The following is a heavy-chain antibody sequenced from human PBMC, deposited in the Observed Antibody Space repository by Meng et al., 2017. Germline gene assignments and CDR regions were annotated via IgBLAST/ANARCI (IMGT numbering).Heavy chain of an antibody. V-gene: IGHV3-49*03. Sequence: GGSLRLSCTASGFTFGDYAISWFRQAPGKGLEWVGFIRSKTYGAATEYAASVKGRFTISRDDSKSIAYLQMNSLKTEDTAVYYCNSKRWLEFEGWGQGTLVTVSS. CDR1: GFTFGDYA. D-gene: IGHD5-24*01. CDR2: IRSKTYGAAT. J-gene: IGHJ4*02. CDR3: NSKRWLEFEG.